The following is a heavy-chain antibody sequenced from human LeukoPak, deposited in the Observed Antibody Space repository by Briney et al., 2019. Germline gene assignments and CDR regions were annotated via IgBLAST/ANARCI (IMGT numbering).Heavy chain of an antibody. D-gene: IGHD1-26*01. J-gene: IGHJ4*02. CDR3: TRDGADDYFDY. CDR1: GFTFSSYW. V-gene: IGHV3-7*01. CDR2: IKQDGSGK. Sequence: GGSLRLSCAASGFTFSSYWMNWVRQAPGKGLEWVADIKQDGSGKDYVDSVKGRFTISRDNAKNSLYLQMNSLRAEDTAVYYCTRDGADDYFDYWGQGTLVTVPS.